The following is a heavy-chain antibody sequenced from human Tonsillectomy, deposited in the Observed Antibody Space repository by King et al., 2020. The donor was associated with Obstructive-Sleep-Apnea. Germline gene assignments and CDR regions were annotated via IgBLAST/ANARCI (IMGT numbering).Heavy chain of an antibody. Sequence: VQLVESGGGLVQPGGSLRLSCAASGFTFSSYAMNLVRQAPGKGLEWVSAISDSGGSTYYADSVKGRFTISRDNSKNTLYLQMNSLRAEDTAVYYCAKRNRYYDSTGYYSGAFDIWGQGTKVTVSS. D-gene: IGHD3-22*01. V-gene: IGHV3-23*04. CDR3: AKRNRYYDSTGYYSGAFDI. CDR2: ISDSGGST. J-gene: IGHJ3*02. CDR1: GFTFSSYA.